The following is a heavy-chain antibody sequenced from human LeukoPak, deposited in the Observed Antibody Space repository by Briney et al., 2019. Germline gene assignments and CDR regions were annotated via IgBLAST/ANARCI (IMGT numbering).Heavy chain of an antibody. Sequence: GASVKVSCKASGYTFTGYYMHWVRQAPGQGLEWMGGIIPMSRRTNYAQKFQGRVTITADESTTTAYMELRSLRSGDTAVYYCALDSGSSAFDIWGQGTMVTVSS. CDR3: ALDSGSSAFDI. J-gene: IGHJ3*02. CDR1: GYTFTGYY. V-gene: IGHV1-69*13. D-gene: IGHD3-10*01. CDR2: IIPMSRRT.